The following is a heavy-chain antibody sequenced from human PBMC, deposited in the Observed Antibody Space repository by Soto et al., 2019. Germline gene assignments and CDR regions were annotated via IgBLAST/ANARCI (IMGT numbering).Heavy chain of an antibody. CDR1: GGTFSTSA. D-gene: IGHD7-27*01. J-gene: IGHJ4*02. V-gene: IGHV1-69*13. CDR2: IIPVFGTP. Sequence: QVQLVQSGAEVRKPGSSVKVSCVASGGTFSTSAMNWVRQAPGQGLEWVGGIIPVFGTPPYAQSIQGRVTITVDVSTTTAYMELTRLRPEDTAVYYCATQLTGDLDFWGQGTLVIVSS. CDR3: ATQLTGDLDF.